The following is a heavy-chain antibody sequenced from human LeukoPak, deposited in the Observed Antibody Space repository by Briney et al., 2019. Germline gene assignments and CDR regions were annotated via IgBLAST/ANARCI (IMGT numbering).Heavy chain of an antibody. D-gene: IGHD5-18*01. CDR3: ARDRGYSYGKNWFDP. CDR1: GGSISSYY. J-gene: IGHJ5*02. Sequence: SETLSLTCTVSGGSISSYYWSWIRQPPGKGLEWIGYIYYSGSTNYNPSLKSRITISVDTSKNQFSLKLSSVTAADTAVYYCARDRGYSYGKNWFDPWGQGTLVTVSS. CDR2: IYYSGST. V-gene: IGHV4-59*01.